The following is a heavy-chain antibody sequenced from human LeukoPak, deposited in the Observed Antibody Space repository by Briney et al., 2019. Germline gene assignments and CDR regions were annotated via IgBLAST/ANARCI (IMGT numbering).Heavy chain of an antibody. CDR1: GGSISGYY. D-gene: IGHD1-1*01. CDR3: VKVGTGTVDY. Sequence: SETLSLTCTVSGGSISGYYWGWIRQPPGKGLEWVGYIHYSGTTNCIPSLKSRVTISVDTSKNQFSVKLRSVTAADTAVYYCVKVGTGTVDYWGQEALVTVSS. V-gene: IGHV4-59*01. CDR2: IHYSGTT. J-gene: IGHJ4*02.